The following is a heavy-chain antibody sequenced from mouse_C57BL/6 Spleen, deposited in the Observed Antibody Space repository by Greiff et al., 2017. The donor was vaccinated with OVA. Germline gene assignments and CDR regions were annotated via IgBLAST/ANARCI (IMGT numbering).Heavy chain of an antibody. CDR3: ARYLIYYDYDYYAMDD. CDR2: ISYDGSN. CDR1: GYSITSGYY. J-gene: IGHJ4*01. V-gene: IGHV3-6*01. D-gene: IGHD2-4*01. Sequence: EVKLVESGPGLVKPSQSLSLTCSVTGYSITSGYYWNWIRQFPGNKLEWMGYISYDGSNNYNPSLKNRISITRDTSKNQFFLKLNSVTTEDTATYYCARYLIYYDYDYYAMDDWGQGTSVTVSS.